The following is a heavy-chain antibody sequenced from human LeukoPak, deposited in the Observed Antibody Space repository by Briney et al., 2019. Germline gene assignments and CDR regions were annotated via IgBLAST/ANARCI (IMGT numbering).Heavy chain of an antibody. D-gene: IGHD3-22*01. Sequence: GGSLRLSCAASGFTFSSYSMNWVRQAPGKGLEWVSSISSSSSYIYYADSVKGRFTISRDNAKNSLYLQMNSLRAEDTAVYYCARVKDSSVHFDYWGQGTLVTVSS. CDR1: GFTFSSYS. J-gene: IGHJ4*02. CDR3: ARVKDSSVHFDY. CDR2: ISSSSSYI. V-gene: IGHV3-21*01.